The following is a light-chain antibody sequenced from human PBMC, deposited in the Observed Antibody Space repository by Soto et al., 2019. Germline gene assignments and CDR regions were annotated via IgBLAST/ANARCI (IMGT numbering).Light chain of an antibody. Sequence: DIQMTQSPSSLSASVGDTISITCRSFQTISSYLNWYQHKPGKAXKLLIYDASSLESGVPSRFSGSGSGTEFTLTISSLQPDDFATYYCQQYNHYSGLTFGGGTKVDIK. CDR1: QTISSY. CDR2: DAS. CDR3: QQYNHYSGLT. J-gene: IGKJ4*01. V-gene: IGKV1-5*01.